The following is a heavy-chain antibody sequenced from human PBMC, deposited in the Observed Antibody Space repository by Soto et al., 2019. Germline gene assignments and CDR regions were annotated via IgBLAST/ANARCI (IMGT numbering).Heavy chain of an antibody. J-gene: IGHJ4*02. CDR1: GFTFTRYS. V-gene: IGHV3-21*06. Sequence: PXVSLQLSCAASGFTFTRYSMNWVRQAPGKGLEWVSSISSTTNYIYYGDSMKGRFTISRDNAKNSLYLEMNSLRAEDTAVYYCARESEDLTSNFDYWGQGTLVTVSS. CDR3: ARESEDLTSNFDY. CDR2: ISSTTNYI.